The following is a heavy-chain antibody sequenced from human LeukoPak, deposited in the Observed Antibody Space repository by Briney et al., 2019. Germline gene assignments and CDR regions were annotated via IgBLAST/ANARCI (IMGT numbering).Heavy chain of an antibody. J-gene: IGHJ4*02. D-gene: IGHD6-13*01. CDR1: GFTFSSYW. Sequence: GGSLRLSCAASGFTFSSYWMHWVRQAPGKGLVWVSRINIAGSSTSYADPVKGRFTISRDNAKNTLYLQMNSLRVEDTAVYYCARAAIAATGTSPDYWGQGTLVTVSA. CDR3: ARAAIAATGTSPDY. CDR2: INIAGSST. V-gene: IGHV3-74*01.